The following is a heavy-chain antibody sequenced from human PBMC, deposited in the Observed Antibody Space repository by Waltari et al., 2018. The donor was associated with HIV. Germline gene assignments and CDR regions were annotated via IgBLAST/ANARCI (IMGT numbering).Heavy chain of an antibody. CDR1: GDSVSSNSAT. J-gene: IGHJ6*02. V-gene: IGHV6-1*01. D-gene: IGHD3-16*02. CDR3: ARSSSDRYSYNTMDV. CDR2: TYYRSRWSN. Sequence: QVQLQQSGPGLVKPSQTLSLTCSISGDSVSSNSATWNWIRQSPSSGLAWLGRTYYRSRWSNDYAVSVESPIIINPATSKNQFSLQLNSVTPEDTAVYFCARSSSDRYSYNTMDVWGQGTRVTVSS.